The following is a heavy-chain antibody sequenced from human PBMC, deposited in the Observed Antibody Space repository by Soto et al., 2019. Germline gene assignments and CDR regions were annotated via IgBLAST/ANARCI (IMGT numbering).Heavy chain of an antibody. D-gene: IGHD3-16*01. V-gene: IGHV1-69*13. CDR1: GGLFSSFA. Sequence: SVKVSCKDSGGLFSSFAISWVRQAPGQGLEWMGGIIPVFGTTNYAQKFQGRVTITADESTNTAYVELSSLTSDDTAMYYCARGGGPYVWFNEFWGQGTQVTVSS. J-gene: IGHJ4*02. CDR3: ARGGGPYVWFNEF. CDR2: IIPVFGTT.